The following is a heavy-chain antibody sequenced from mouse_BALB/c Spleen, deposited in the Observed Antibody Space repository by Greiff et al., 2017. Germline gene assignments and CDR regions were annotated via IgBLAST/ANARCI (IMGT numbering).Heavy chain of an antibody. Sequence: DVQLVESGGGLVKPGGSLKLSCAASGFAFSSYDMSWVRQTPEKRLEWVAYISSGGGSTYYPDTVKGRFTISRDNAKNTLYLQMSSLKSEDTAMYYCARQDYYGSSLSWFAYWGQGTLVTVSA. CDR3: ARQDYYGSSLSWFAY. CDR2: ISSGGGST. CDR1: GFAFSSYD. D-gene: IGHD1-1*01. J-gene: IGHJ3*01. V-gene: IGHV5-12-1*01.